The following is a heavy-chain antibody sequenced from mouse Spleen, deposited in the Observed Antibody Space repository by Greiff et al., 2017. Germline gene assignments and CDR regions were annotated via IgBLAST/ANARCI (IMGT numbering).Heavy chain of an antibody. J-gene: IGHJ1*03. D-gene: IGHD5-1*01. CDR2: IDPEDGDT. V-gene: IGHV14-1*01. Sequence: VHVKQSGAELVRPGASVKLSCTASGFTINDYYMHWVKQRPEQGLEWIGRIDPEDGDTEYAPKFQGKATMTADTSSNTAYLQLSSLTSEDTAVYYCTRTALGYFDVWGTGTTVTVSS. CDR3: TRTALGYFDV. CDR1: GFTINDYY.